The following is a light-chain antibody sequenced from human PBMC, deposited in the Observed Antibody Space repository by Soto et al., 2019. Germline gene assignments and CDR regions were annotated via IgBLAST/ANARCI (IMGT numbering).Light chain of an antibody. V-gene: IGKV3-11*01. CDR1: QSVSSY. J-gene: IGKJ2*01. CDR3: QQRSNWL. CDR2: DAS. Sequence: EIVLTQSPATLSLSPGERATLSCRASQSVSSYLAWYQQKPGQAPRLLIYDASNRATGIPARFSGSGCGTDFALTISSLEPEDFAVYYCQQRSNWLFGQGTKLEIK.